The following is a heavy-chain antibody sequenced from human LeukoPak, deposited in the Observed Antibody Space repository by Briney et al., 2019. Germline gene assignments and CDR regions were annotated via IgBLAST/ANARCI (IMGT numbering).Heavy chain of an antibody. V-gene: IGHV4-59*01. CDR2: ISYSGST. CDR3: ARAPPGIGYYFDT. J-gene: IGHJ4*02. Sequence: SETLSLTCTVSGGSISNYYWSWIRQPPGKELEWIGDISYSGSTTYKPSLISRVTISVDTSKNQFSLKLNSVTAADTAVYYCARAPPGIGYYFDTWGQGTLVTVSS. CDR1: GGSISNYY. D-gene: IGHD1-14*01.